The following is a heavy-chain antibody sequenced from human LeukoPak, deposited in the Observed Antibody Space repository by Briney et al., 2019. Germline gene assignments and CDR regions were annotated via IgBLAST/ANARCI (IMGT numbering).Heavy chain of an antibody. D-gene: IGHD4-17*01. V-gene: IGHV3-74*01. CDR3: ARHLLGDYGALDI. CDR2: IHTDGSVT. CDR1: GFTFSRYW. Sequence: GGSLRLSCAASGFTFSRYWMHWVRQTPGKGLVWVSRIHTDGSVTIYADSVKGRFTISRDNAKNTLYLQINSLRAEDTAVYYCARHLLGDYGALDIWGQGAMVTISS. J-gene: IGHJ3*02.